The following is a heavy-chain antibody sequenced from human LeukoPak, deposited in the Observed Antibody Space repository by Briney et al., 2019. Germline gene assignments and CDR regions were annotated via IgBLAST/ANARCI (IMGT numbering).Heavy chain of an antibody. CDR3: TTGFTTVVTYYYYGMDV. D-gene: IGHD4-23*01. CDR2: IKSKTDGGTT. CDR1: GFTFSNAW. V-gene: IGHV3-15*01. J-gene: IGHJ6*02. Sequence: PGGSLRLSCAASGFTFSNAWMSWARQAPGKGLEWVGRIKSKTDGGTTDYAAPVKGRFTISRDDSKNTLYLQMNSLKTEDTAVYYCTTGFTTVVTYYYYGMDVWGQGTTVTVSS.